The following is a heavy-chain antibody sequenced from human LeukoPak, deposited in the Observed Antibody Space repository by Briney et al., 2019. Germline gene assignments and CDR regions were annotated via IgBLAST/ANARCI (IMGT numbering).Heavy chain of an antibody. D-gene: IGHD1-1*01. Sequence: PSETLSLTCAVSGYSISRGYYWGWFRQPPGKGLEWLRSIYHSGRTYSNPSLKSRVTISVDTSKNQFSLKLSSVTAADTAVYYCARAASSGGDYFDYWGQGTLVTVSS. J-gene: IGHJ4*02. V-gene: IGHV4-38-2*01. CDR2: IYHSGRT. CDR3: ARAASSGGDYFDY. CDR1: GYSISRGYY.